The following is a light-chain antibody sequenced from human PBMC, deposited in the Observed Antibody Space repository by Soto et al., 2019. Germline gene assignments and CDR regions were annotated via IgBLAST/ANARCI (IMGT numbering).Light chain of an antibody. CDR2: DFS. Sequence: QSALTQPASVSGSPGQSITISCTGTSGYKYVSWYQQHPGKPPKLMLYDFSYRTSGVSVRFSGSKSGNTAALTISDLQAEDEYYYHCSAYTRSSPWVFGGGTKLTVL. V-gene: IGLV2-14*01. J-gene: IGLJ3*02. CDR1: SGYKY. CDR3: SAYTRSSPWV.